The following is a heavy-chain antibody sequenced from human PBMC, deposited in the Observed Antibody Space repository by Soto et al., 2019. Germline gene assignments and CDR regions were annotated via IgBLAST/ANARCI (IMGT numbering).Heavy chain of an antibody. J-gene: IGHJ6*02. CDR3: ARGARGPYGSGSPDGMDV. Sequence: SETLSLTCAVYGGSFSGYYWSWIRQPPGKGLEWIGEINHSGSTNYNPSLKSRVTISVDTSKNQFSLKLSSVTAADTAVYYCARGARGPYGSGSPDGMDVWGQGTTVTVSS. D-gene: IGHD3-10*01. CDR1: GGSFSGYY. CDR2: INHSGST. V-gene: IGHV4-34*01.